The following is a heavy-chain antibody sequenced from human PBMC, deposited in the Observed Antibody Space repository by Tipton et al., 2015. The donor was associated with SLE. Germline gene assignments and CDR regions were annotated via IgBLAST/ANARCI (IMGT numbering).Heavy chain of an antibody. V-gene: IGHV4-39*07. D-gene: IGHD2-15*01. CDR1: DGSTGRSLYF. Sequence: TLSLTCTVSDGSTGRSLYFWGWIRQPPGKGLEWIGNIFYSGNTYYNPSLRSRVTISVDTPRRQFSLKRTSVTAADTAVYYCVRGGVVVSWGQGTVVTVSS. CDR3: VRGGVVVS. CDR2: IFYSGNT. J-gene: IGHJ4*02.